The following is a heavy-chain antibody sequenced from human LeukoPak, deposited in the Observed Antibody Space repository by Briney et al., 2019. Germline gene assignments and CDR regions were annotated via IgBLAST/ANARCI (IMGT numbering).Heavy chain of an antibody. CDR3: ARVGWLQSYFDY. CDR1: GFTFSDYY. D-gene: IGHD5-24*01. V-gene: IGHV3-11*01. J-gene: IGHJ4*02. CDR2: ISSSGTSI. Sequence: GGSLRLSCAASGFTFSDYYMSWIRQAPGKGLEWVSYISSSGTSIYYADSVKGRFTISRDNAKNSLYLQMNSLRAEDTAVYYCARVGWLQSYFDYGGEGTLVTVSS.